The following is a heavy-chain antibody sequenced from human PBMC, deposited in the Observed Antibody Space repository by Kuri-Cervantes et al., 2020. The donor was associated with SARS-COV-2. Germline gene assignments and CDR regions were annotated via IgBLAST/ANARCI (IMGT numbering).Heavy chain of an antibody. CDR3: ARDFSCSSTSCYTGHYYGMDV. V-gene: IGHV1-69*10. J-gene: IGHJ6*02. CDR1: GYTFTSYY. D-gene: IGHD2-2*02. CDR2: IIPIFGIA. Sequence: SVKVSCKASGYTFTSYYMHWVRQAPGQGLEWMGGIIPIFGIANYAQKFQGRVTITADKSTSTAYMELSRLRSDDTAVYYCARDFSCSSTSCYTGHYYGMDVWGQGTTVTVSS.